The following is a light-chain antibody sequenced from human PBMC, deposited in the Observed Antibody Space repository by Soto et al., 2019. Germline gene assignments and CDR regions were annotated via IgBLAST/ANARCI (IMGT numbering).Light chain of an antibody. V-gene: IGKV3-20*01. J-gene: IGKJ2*03. Sequence: EIVLTQYPGTLSLSPGDRVTLSCRASQSVSSNYLAWYQQKPGQAPRLLTYATSSRATGIPDRFSGSGSGTDFTLTISRLEPEDFAMYYCQQYGDYNSPRYSFGQGTRLEI. CDR2: ATS. CDR1: QSVSSNY. CDR3: QQYGDYNSPRYS.